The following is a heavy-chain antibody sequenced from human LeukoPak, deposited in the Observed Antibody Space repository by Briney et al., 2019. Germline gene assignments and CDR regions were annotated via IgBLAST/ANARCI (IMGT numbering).Heavy chain of an antibody. V-gene: IGHV4-4*07. Sequence: SETLSLTCTVSGGPISSYSWNWIRQPAGKGLEWIGQISTSGSTNYNPSLKSRVTMSLDTSKNHFSLKLSSVTAADTAVYYCARIGHEDYYFDYWGQGTLVTVSS. CDR1: GGPISSYS. CDR3: ARIGHEDYYFDY. CDR2: ISTSGST. J-gene: IGHJ4*02.